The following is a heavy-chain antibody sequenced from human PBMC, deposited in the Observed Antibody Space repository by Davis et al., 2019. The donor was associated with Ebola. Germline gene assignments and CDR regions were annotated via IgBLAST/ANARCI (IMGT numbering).Heavy chain of an antibody. D-gene: IGHD1-1*01. CDR2: IYSGGST. Sequence: GGSLRLSCAASGFTFSSYAMSWVRQAPGKGLEWVSVIYSGGSTYYADSVKGRFTISRDNSKNTLYLQMNSLRAEDTAVYYCAKDARTTGATFFGSWGQGTLVTVSS. V-gene: IGHV3-66*01. J-gene: IGHJ4*02. CDR1: GFTFSSYA. CDR3: AKDARTTGATFFGS.